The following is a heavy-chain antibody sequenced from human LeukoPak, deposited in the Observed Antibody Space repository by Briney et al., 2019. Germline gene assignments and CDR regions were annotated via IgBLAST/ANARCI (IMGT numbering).Heavy chain of an antibody. Sequence: EASVKVSCKASGYTFTSYYMHWVRQAPGQGLEWMGIINPSGGSTSYAQKFQGRVTMTEDTSADTAYMELSSLRSEDTAVYYCATVPSGSYYHWFDPWGQGTLVTVSS. CDR1: GYTFTSYY. D-gene: IGHD1-26*01. CDR3: ATVPSGSYYHWFDP. CDR2: INPSGGST. V-gene: IGHV1-46*01. J-gene: IGHJ5*02.